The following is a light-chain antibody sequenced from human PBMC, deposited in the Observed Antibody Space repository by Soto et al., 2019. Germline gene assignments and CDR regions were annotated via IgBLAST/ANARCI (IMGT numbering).Light chain of an antibody. CDR3: HPRRSRPRI. J-gene: IGKJ1*01. V-gene: IGKV3-20*01. CDR2: GAS. CDR1: YSVSSSY. Sequence: EIVLAQSPGTLSLSRGERATVSCRASYSVSSSYLAWYQQKPGQAPRLLIYGASTRATGIPARFSASGSGGDVTLTESVLQPEGFALHFSHPRRSRPRIVGQGTKVDIK.